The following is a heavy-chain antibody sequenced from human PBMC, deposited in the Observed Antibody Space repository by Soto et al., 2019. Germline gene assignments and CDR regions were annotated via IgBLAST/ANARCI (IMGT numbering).Heavy chain of an antibody. Sequence: ASVKVSCKASGYTFTSYYMHWVRQAPGQGLEWMGIINPSGGSTSYAQKFQGRVTMTRDTSTSTVYMELSSLRSEDTAVYYCARDGDYDSSGHDAFDIWGQGTMVTVXS. CDR3: ARDGDYDSSGHDAFDI. V-gene: IGHV1-46*01. D-gene: IGHD3-22*01. J-gene: IGHJ3*02. CDR2: INPSGGST. CDR1: GYTFTSYY.